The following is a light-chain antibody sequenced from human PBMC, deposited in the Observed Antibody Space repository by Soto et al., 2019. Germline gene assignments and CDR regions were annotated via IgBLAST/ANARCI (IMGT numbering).Light chain of an antibody. CDR3: QQYNDWPLS. Sequence: IGMTQAPATLSVSPGERATLSCRASQSISSDVAWSRQQPGQPPTLIMYGASTRDLGIRARFSGSGSGTEFTLPINSLQSEDFGTYYCQQYNDWPLSFGGGTKVEIK. V-gene: IGKV3-15*01. J-gene: IGKJ4*01. CDR2: GAS. CDR1: QSISSD.